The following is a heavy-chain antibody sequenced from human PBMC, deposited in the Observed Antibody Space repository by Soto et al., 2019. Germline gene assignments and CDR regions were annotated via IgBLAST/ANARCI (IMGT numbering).Heavy chain of an antibody. CDR3: AKDKYTDSVRKVWFFDY. J-gene: IGHJ2*01. CDR2: ISANGGIT. V-gene: IGHV3-23*01. Sequence: EVQLLESGGGLVKPGGSLRLSCAASGFTFSKYAMSWVRLAPGKGLEWVSSISANGGITDYADSVKGRFTISRDNFQNLLSLQRDSLRGDDTALYFCAKDKYTDSVRKVWFFDYWGRGTLVTVSS. D-gene: IGHD2-15*01. CDR1: GFTFSKYA.